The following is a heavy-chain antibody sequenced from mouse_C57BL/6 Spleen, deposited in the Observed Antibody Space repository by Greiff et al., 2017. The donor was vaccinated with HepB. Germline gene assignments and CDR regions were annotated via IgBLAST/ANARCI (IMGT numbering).Heavy chain of an antibody. J-gene: IGHJ4*01. CDR3: AREDGSTYAMDY. D-gene: IGHD1-1*01. V-gene: IGHV1-53*01. CDR2: INPSNGGT. CDR1: GYTFTSYW. Sequence: QVQLQQPGTELVKPGASVKLSCKASGYTFTSYWMHWVKQRPGQGLEWIGNINPSNGGTNYNEKFKSKATLTVDKSSSTAYMQLSILTSEDSAVYYCAREDGSTYAMDYWGQGTSVTVSS.